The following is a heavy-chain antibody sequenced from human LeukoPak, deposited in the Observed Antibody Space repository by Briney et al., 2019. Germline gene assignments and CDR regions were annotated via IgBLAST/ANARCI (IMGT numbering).Heavy chain of an antibody. J-gene: IGHJ4*02. D-gene: IGHD3-10*01. Sequence: ASVKVSCKASGYTFTGYYIHWVRQAPGQGLEWMGWINPNSGGTNCTQKFQGRVTMTRDTSISTAYMELSRLKSDDAAVYYCARQPGDYNYWGQGTLVTVSS. CDR2: INPNSGGT. V-gene: IGHV1-2*02. CDR1: GYTFTGYY. CDR3: ARQPGDYNY.